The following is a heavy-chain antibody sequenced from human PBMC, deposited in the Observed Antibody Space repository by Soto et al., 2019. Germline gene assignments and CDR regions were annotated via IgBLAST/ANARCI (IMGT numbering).Heavy chain of an antibody. CDR2: ISSSSSYI. J-gene: IGHJ4*02. Sequence: EVQLVESGGGLVKPGGSLRLSCAASGFTFSSYSMNWVRQAPGKGLEWVSSISSSSSYIYYADSVKGRFTISRDNAKNSLYLQMDSVRAEDTAVYYCARGRDYYDSSGYAGYWGQGTLVTVSS. V-gene: IGHV3-21*01. D-gene: IGHD3-22*01. CDR3: ARGRDYYDSSGYAGY. CDR1: GFTFSSYS.